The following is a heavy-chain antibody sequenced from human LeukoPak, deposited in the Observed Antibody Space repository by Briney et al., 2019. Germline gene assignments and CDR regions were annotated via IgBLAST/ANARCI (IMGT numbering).Heavy chain of an antibody. V-gene: IGHV3-11*04. CDR3: ARDLSSWTFSGFDI. J-gene: IGHJ3*02. D-gene: IGHD6-13*01. Sequence: GGSLRLSCAASGFTFSDYYMSWIRQAPGKGLEWVSYISSSGSTIYYADSVKGRFTISRDNAKNSLYLQINSLRAEDTAVYYCARDLSSWTFSGFDIWGQGTMVTVSS. CDR2: ISSSGSTI. CDR1: GFTFSDYY.